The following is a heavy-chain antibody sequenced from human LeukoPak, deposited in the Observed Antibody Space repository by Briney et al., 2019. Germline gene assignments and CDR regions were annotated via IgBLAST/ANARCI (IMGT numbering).Heavy chain of an antibody. CDR3: ARDPTGEWLMRYYFDY. CDR2: INPSGGST. D-gene: IGHD3-3*01. Sequence: ASVKVSCKASGYTFTSYYMHWVRQAPGQGLEWMGLINPSGGSTSYAQKFQGRVTMTRGTSTSTVYMELSSLRSEDTAVYYCARDPTGEWLMRYYFDYWGQGTLVTVSS. V-gene: IGHV1-46*01. J-gene: IGHJ4*02. CDR1: GYTFTSYY.